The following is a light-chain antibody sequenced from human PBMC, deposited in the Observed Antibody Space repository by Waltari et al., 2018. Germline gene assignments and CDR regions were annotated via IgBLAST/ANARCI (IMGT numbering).Light chain of an antibody. CDR3: QQSYSTPFT. CDR1: QDISRW. Sequence: DIQMTQSPSSVSASVGDRVIITCRASQDISRWLAWYQQTPGKAPKFLIYDASTLQSGVPSRFSGTGSGTEFTLTISSLQPEDFATYYCQQSYSTPFTFGPGTKVDIK. CDR2: DAS. V-gene: IGKV1-12*01. J-gene: IGKJ3*01.